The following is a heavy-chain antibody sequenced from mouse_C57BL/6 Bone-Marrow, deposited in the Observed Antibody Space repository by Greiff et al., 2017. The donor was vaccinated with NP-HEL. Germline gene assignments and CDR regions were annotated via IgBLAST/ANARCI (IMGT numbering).Heavy chain of an antibody. CDR1: GYTFTSYW. Sequence: VQLQQSGTVLARPGASVKLSCKTSGYTFTSYWMHWVKQRPGQGLEWIGAIYPGNSDTSYNQKFKGKAKLTAVTSASTAYMELSSLTTEDSAVYYCTRCDYDERNYFDYWGQGTTLTVSS. CDR3: TRCDYDERNYFDY. V-gene: IGHV1-5*01. CDR2: IYPGNSDT. J-gene: IGHJ2*01. D-gene: IGHD2-4*01.